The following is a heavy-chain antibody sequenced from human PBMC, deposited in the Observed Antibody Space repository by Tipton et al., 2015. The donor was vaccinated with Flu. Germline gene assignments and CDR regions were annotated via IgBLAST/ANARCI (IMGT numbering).Heavy chain of an antibody. CDR3: TRGFIRLCDY. CDR1: GFTFSSYE. J-gene: IGHJ4*02. CDR2: ISSSGNTI. Sequence: SLRLSCAASGFTFSSYEMNWVRQAPGKGLEWLSYISSSGNTISYADAVRGRFTISRDNAKNSLYLQMNSLGVEDTAVYYCTRGFIRLCDYWGQGTLVAVSS. V-gene: IGHV3-48*03. D-gene: IGHD3-16*02.